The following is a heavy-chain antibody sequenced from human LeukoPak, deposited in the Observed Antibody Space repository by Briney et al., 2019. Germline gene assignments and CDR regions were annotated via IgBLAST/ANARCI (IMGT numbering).Heavy chain of an antibody. CDR2: ISYSGST. Sequence: SETLSLTCTVSSGSINGYCWSWIRQPPGKGLEWVGYISYSGSTNYNPSLKSRVTISVDTSKNQFSLKLSSVTAADTAIYYCARDGRAGSLFAYWGQGTLVTVSS. CDR3: ARDGRAGSLFAY. J-gene: IGHJ4*02. V-gene: IGHV4-59*01. CDR1: SGSINGYC. D-gene: IGHD6-19*01.